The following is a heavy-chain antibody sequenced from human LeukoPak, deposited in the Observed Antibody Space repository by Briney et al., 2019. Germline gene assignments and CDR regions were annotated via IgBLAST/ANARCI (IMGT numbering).Heavy chain of an antibody. CDR1: GFTFSSYA. V-gene: IGHV3-23*01. CDR3: ADGTAPGDY. Sequence: AGGSLRLSCAASGFTFSSYAMSWVRQAPGKGLEWVSAISVSGGSTYYADSMKGRFTISRDNSKNTLYLQMNSLRAEDTAVYYCADGTAPGDYWGQGTLVTVSS. J-gene: IGHJ4*02. CDR2: ISVSGGST. D-gene: IGHD5-18*01.